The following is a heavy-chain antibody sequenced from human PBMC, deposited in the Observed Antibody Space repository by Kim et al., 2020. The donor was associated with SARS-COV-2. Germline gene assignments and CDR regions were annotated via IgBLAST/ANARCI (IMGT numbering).Heavy chain of an antibody. J-gene: IGHJ4*01. CDR1: GGSFSGYY. V-gene: IGHV4-34*01. CDR2: INHSGST. Sequence: SETLSLTCAVYGGSFSGYYWSWIRQPPGKGLEWIGEINHSGSTNYNPSLKSRVTISVDTSKNQFSLKLSSVTAADTAVYYCPRGRVGRSSASYQYNYWG. CDR3: PRGRVGRSSASYQYNY. D-gene: IGHD2-2*01.